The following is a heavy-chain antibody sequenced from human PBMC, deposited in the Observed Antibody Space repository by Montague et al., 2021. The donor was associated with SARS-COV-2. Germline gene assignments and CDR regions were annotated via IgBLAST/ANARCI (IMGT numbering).Heavy chain of an antibody. CDR3: ARDRPESWRISPGLAGLFATVVHCASGMDV. CDR1: GDSMTSGSHF. CDR2: IQTSGTS. J-gene: IGHJ6*02. V-gene: IGHV4-61*09. D-gene: IGHD3-22*01. Sequence: TLSLTCTVSGDSMTSGSHFWTWIRQPAGKGLEWLGHIQTSGTSNYNPSLRDRITLSIDTSRNQFSLDLRSVTAADSSVYFCARDRPESWRISPGLAGLFATVVHCASGMDVWGRGTTVIVS.